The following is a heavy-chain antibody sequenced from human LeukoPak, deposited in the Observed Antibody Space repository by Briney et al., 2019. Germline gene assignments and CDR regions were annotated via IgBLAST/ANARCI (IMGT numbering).Heavy chain of an antibody. J-gene: IGHJ3*02. CDR1: GGSFSGYY. CDR2: INHSGST. V-gene: IGHV4-34*01. Sequence: PSETLSLTCAVYGGSFSGYYWSWIRQPPGKGLEWIGEINHSGSTNYNPSLKSRVTISADTSINQFSLKLSSVTAADTAVYYCARSGTNAFDIWGQGTMVTVSS. CDR3: ARSGTNAFDI. D-gene: IGHD1-1*01.